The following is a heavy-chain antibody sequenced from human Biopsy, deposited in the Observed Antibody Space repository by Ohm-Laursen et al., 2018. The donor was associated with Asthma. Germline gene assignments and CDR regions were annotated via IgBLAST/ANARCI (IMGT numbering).Heavy chain of an antibody. D-gene: IGHD3-9*01. V-gene: IGHV1-3*01. CDR1: GDSFSIFT. J-gene: IGHJ3*02. CDR3: ARTYFDFLTGQVHDAFAM. CDR2: INAANGNT. Sequence: ASVKVSCKASGDSFSIFTYSWVRQAPGHSLEWMGWINAANGNTKYSQKFQGRLTISRDTSASTAYMDLSSLRSEDTAVYYCARTYFDFLTGQVHDAFAMWGQGTMVTVSS.